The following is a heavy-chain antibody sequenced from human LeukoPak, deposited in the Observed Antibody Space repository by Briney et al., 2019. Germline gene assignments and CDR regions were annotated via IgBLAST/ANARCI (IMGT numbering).Heavy chain of an antibody. D-gene: IGHD3-3*01. J-gene: IGHJ4*02. CDR1: GFTFSSYA. CDR3: ARGDDRITIFGVVIDPPDY. Sequence: GGSLRLSCAASGFTFSSYAMHWVRQAPGKGLEWVAVISYDGSNKYYADSVKGRFTISRDNPKNTLYLQMNSLRAEDTAVYYCARGDDRITIFGVVIDPPDYWGQGTLVTVSS. V-gene: IGHV3-30-3*01. CDR2: ISYDGSNK.